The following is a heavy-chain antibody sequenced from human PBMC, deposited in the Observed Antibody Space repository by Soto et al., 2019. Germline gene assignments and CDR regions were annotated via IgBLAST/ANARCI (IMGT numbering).Heavy chain of an antibody. J-gene: IGHJ5*02. CDR1: GGSISSGGYY. CDR3: ARVGKRGGWLQLSNWFDP. Sequence: QVQLQESGPGLVKPSQTLSLTCTVSGGSISSGGYYWSWIRQHPGKGLEWIGYIHYSGSTYYNPSRKGQVTLSVDTSKHQFSLTLSSVTAADTAVYYCARVGKRGGWLQLSNWFDPWGQGTLVTVSS. D-gene: IGHD5-12*01. V-gene: IGHV4-31*01. CDR2: IHYSGST.